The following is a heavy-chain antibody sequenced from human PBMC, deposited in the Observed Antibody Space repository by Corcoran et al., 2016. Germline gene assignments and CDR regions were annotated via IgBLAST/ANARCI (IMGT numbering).Heavy chain of an antibody. V-gene: IGHV4-39*07. Sequence: QLQLQESGPGLVKPSETLSLTCTVSGGSISSSSYYWGWIRQPPGKGLEWIGSIYYSGSTYYNPSPKSRVTISVDTSKNQSSLKLSSWTAADTAVYYCARGETGSGYFLFVYWGQGTLVTVSS. D-gene: IGHD3-22*01. CDR3: ARGETGSGYFLFVY. CDR1: GGSISSSSYY. J-gene: IGHJ4*02. CDR2: IYYSGST.